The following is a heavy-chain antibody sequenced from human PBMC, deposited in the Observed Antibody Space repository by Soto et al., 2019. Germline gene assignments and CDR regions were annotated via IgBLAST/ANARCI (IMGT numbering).Heavy chain of an antibody. CDR3: AREGVVAANLYYGMDV. J-gene: IGHJ6*02. Sequence: GGSLRLSCAASGFTFSSYAMHWVRQAPGKGLEWVAVISYDGKNKYYADSVKGRFTISRDNSKNTLYLQMNSLRTEDTAVFYCAREGVVAANLYYGMDVWGQGTTVTVSS. CDR2: ISYDGKNK. V-gene: IGHV3-30*04. CDR1: GFTFSSYA. D-gene: IGHD2-15*01.